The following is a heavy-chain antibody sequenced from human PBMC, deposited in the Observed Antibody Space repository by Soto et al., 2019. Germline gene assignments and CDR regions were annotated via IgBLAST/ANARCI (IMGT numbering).Heavy chain of an antibody. V-gene: IGHV4-59*01. CDR3: ARLSDYGDGGD. CDR2: IYYSGST. D-gene: IGHD4-17*01. CDR1: GGSISSYY. J-gene: IGHJ4*02. Sequence: QVQLQESGPGLVKPSETLSLTCTVSGGSISSYYWSWIRQPPGKGLEWIGYIYYSGSTNYNPSLKSRVTISVDTSKNQFSLKLSSVTAADTAVYYCARLSDYGDGGDWGQGTLVTVSS.